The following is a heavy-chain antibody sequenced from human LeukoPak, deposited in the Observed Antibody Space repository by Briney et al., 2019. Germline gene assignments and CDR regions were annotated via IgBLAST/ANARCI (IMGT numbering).Heavy chain of an antibody. Sequence: PGGSLRLSCAASGFTFSSYSMNWVRQAPGKGLEWVSGISGSASSTYYADSVKGRFTISRDNSKNTLYLQMNSLRVEDTAVYYCAKGMHYGANAYFDYWGQGTLVTVSS. D-gene: IGHD4-23*01. CDR2: ISGSASST. CDR3: AKGMHYGANAYFDY. CDR1: GFTFSSYS. J-gene: IGHJ4*02. V-gene: IGHV3-23*01.